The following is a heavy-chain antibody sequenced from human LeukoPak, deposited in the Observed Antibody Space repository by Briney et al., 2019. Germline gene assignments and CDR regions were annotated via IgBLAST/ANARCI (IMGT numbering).Heavy chain of an antibody. CDR3: GKDLGLLLGTFVI. D-gene: IGHD3-16*01. CDR1: GGSISSYY. J-gene: IGHJ3*02. CDR2: IYYSGST. V-gene: IGHV4-59*12. Sequence: PSETLSLTCTVSGGSISSYYWSWIRQPPGKGLEWIGYIYYSGSTNYNPSLKSRVTISVDTSKNQFSLKLSSVTAAGTAVYYCGKDLGLLLGTFVIWGEGTMVTVSS.